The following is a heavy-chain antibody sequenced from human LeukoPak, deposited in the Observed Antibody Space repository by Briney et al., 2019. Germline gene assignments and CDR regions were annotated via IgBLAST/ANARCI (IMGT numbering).Heavy chain of an antibody. CDR2: IWYDGSNK. CDR1: GFTFSSYG. J-gene: IGHJ4*02. Sequence: PGRSLRLSCAASGFTFSSYGMHWVRQAPGKGLEWVAVIWYDGSNKYYADSAKGRFTISRDNSKNTLYLQMNSLRAEDTAVYYCARQRWDDSGSYFDYWGQRTLVTVSS. V-gene: IGHV3-33*01. CDR3: ARQRWDDSGSYFDY. D-gene: IGHD1-26*01.